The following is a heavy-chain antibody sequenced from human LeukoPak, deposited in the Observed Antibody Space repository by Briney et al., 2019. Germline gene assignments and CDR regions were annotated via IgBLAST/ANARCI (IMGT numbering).Heavy chain of an antibody. D-gene: IGHD3-10*01. V-gene: IGHV1-69*13. CDR3: ARVWFGELYYFDY. J-gene: IGHJ4*02. CDR1: GGTLGSYA. Sequence: EASVKVSCKASGGTLGSYAISWVRQAPGQGLEWMGGIIPIFGTANYAQKFQGRVTITADESTSTAYMELSSLRSEDTAVYYCARVWFGELYYFDYGGQGTLVTVSS. CDR2: IIPIFGTA.